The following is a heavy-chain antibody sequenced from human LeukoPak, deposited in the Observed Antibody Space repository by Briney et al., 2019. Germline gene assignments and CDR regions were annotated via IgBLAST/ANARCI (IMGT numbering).Heavy chain of an antibody. CDR2: ISAYNGNR. CDR3: ARDGPVGSSSSSY. Sequence: GSSVKVSCKASGYTFTSYGISWLRQGPGQGLEWMGWISAYNGNRNYAYKLQGRVRMTTDTSTSTAYMELRSLRSDDTAVYYCARDGPVGSSSSSYWGQGTLVTVSS. CDR1: GYTFTSYG. D-gene: IGHD6-6*01. V-gene: IGHV1-18*01. J-gene: IGHJ4*02.